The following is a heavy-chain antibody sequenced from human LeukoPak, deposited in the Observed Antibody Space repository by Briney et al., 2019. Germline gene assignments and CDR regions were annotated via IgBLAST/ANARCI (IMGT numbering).Heavy chain of an antibody. Sequence: ASVKVSRKASVYTFTGYYMHWVRQAPEQGLEWLGWINPKSGDTKYAQKFQGSVTMTRDMSTSTAYMELSRLRSDDTAVYYCARVLTVAGISAIGPWGQGTLVTVSS. J-gene: IGHJ5*02. CDR1: VYTFTGYY. V-gene: IGHV1-2*02. D-gene: IGHD6-19*01. CDR2: INPKSGDT. CDR3: ARVLTVAGISAIGP.